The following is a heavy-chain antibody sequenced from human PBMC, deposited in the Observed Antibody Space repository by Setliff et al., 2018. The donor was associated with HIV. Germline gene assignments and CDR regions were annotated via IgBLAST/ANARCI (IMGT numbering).Heavy chain of an antibody. Sequence: ASVKVSCKASGGTFRNYFISWVRQAPGQGLEWMGGINTNFGTSNYAQKFQGRVTLTTDESTSTAYMELSSLRSEDTAVYYCARDRDYFYGGMDVWGPGTTVTVSS. CDR2: INTNFGTS. CDR1: GGTFRNYF. V-gene: IGHV1-69*05. J-gene: IGHJ6*02. D-gene: IGHD4-17*01. CDR3: ARDRDYFYGGMDV.